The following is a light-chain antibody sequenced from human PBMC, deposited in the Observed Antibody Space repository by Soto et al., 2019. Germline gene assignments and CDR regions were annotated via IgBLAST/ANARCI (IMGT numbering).Light chain of an antibody. CDR2: DAS. J-gene: IGKJ4*01. CDR3: HQRSNWPLT. CDR1: QSVNNY. V-gene: IGKV3-11*01. Sequence: EIVLTQSPATLSLSPGERATLSCRASQSVNNYLAWYQQKPGQAPRLLIYDASSRATDIPARFSGSGSGTDFTLTISNLEPEDFATYYCHQRSNWPLTFGGGTKVEIK.